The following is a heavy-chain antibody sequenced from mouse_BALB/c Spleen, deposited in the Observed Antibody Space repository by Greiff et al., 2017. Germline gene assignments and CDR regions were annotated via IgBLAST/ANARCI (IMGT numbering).Heavy chain of an antibody. Sequence: VQLQQSGAELVRPGTSVKVSCKASGYAFTNYLIEWVKQRPGQGLEWIGVINPGSGGTNYNEKFKGKATLTADKSSSTAYMQLSSLTSDDSAVYFCARRDYYGSSGYWGQGTTLTVSS. CDR3: ARRDYYGSSGY. J-gene: IGHJ2*01. CDR2: INPGSGGT. V-gene: IGHV1-54*03. CDR1: GYAFTNYL. D-gene: IGHD1-1*01.